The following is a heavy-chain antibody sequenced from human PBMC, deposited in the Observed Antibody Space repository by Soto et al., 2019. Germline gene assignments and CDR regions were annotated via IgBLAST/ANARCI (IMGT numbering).Heavy chain of an antibody. Sequence: QVQLVESGGGVVQPGRSLRLSCAASGFTFSSYAMHWVRQAPGKGLEWVAVISYDGSNKYYADSVKGRFTISRDNSKNTLYLQMNSLRAEDTAVYYCARFRGGSDPLYYGMDVWGQGTTVTVSS. CDR3: ARFRGGSDPLYYGMDV. D-gene: IGHD2-15*01. CDR1: GFTFSSYA. J-gene: IGHJ6*02. CDR2: ISYDGSNK. V-gene: IGHV3-30-3*01.